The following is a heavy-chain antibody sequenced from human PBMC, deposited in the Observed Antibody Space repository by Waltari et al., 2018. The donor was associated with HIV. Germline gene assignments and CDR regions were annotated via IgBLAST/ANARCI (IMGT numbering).Heavy chain of an antibody. CDR2: ISGRGGTT. D-gene: IGHD6-19*01. V-gene: IGHV3-23*01. CDR3: ARDLQIGAAVTGPSWFDP. Sequence: EVRLFESGGGLVQPGGSLRLSCNASGFTFTSYALNLARQTPRKGLEWVSSISGRGGTTYYLDSVRGRFTISRDNSKDTLYLQMNSLRAEDSAVYYCARDLQIGAAVTGPSWFDPWGQGTLVTVSS. J-gene: IGHJ5*02. CDR1: GFTFTSYA.